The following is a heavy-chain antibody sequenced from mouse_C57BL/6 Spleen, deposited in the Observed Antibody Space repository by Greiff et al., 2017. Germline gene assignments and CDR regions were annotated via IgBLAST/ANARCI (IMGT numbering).Heavy chain of an antibody. V-gene: IGHV1-53*01. Sequence: VQLQQPGTELVKPGASVKLSCKAFGYTFTSYWMHWVKQRPGQGLEWIGNITPGNGGTNYNEKFKGKATRTVDKSTSTAYMQLSSLASEDSAVYYCVYGSSLAYWGQGTLVTVSA. J-gene: IGHJ3*01. CDR2: ITPGNGGT. CDR1: GYTFTSYW. CDR3: VYGSSLAY. D-gene: IGHD1-1*01.